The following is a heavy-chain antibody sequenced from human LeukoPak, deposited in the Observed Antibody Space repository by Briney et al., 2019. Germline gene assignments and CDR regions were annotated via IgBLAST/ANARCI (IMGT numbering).Heavy chain of an antibody. D-gene: IGHD5-24*01. CDR3: ARTGMARIFGAFDI. V-gene: IGHV3-48*01. CDR1: GFTFSSYS. J-gene: IGHJ3*02. CDR2: ISSSSSTI. Sequence: GGSLRLACAASGFTFSSYSMNWVRQAPGKGLEWVSYISSSSSTIYYADSVKGRFTISRDNAKNSLYLQMNSLRAEDTAVYYCARTGMARIFGAFDIWGQGTMVTVSS.